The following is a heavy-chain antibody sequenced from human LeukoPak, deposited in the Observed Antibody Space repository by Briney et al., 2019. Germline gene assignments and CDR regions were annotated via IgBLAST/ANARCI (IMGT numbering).Heavy chain of an antibody. D-gene: IGHD5-18*01. CDR2: INAGNGNT. V-gene: IGHV1-3*01. CDR1: GYTFTSYA. Sequence: ASVKVSCTASGYTFTSYAMHWVRQAPGQRLEWMGWINAGNGNTKYSQKFQGRVTITRDTSASTAYMELSSLRSEDTAVYYCARDRIQLPFDYWGQGTLVTVSS. CDR3: ARDRIQLPFDY. J-gene: IGHJ4*02.